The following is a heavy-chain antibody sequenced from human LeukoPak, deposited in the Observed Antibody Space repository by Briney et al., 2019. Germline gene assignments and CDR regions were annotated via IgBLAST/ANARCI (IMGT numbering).Heavy chain of an antibody. D-gene: IGHD3-10*01. CDR2: IYWDDEK. J-gene: IGHJ5*02. V-gene: IGHV2-5*02. Sequence: SGPALVKPTQTLTLTCTFSGFSLSTSGVGVGWIRQPPGKALQWLALIYWDDEKYYSPSLKSRLSISRDTSRNQVALTMTNMDPLDTGTYFCAHSYYFGSRSYYNVWFAPWGLGTLVSVSS. CDR3: AHSYYFGSRSYYNVWFAP. CDR1: GFSLSTSGVG.